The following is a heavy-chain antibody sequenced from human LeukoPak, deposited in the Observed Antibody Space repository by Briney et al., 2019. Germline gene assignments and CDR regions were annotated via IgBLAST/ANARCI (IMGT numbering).Heavy chain of an antibody. CDR3: AKESLRLGYYESSGYYYYFDY. J-gene: IGHJ4*02. CDR1: GFTLSSYG. Sequence: GGSLRLSCAASGFTLSSYGMHWVRQAPGKGLEWVAVISYDGSNKYYADSVKGRFTISRDNSKNTLFLQMNSLRAEDTAVYYCAKESLRLGYYESSGYYYYFDYWGQGTLVTVSS. D-gene: IGHD3-22*01. V-gene: IGHV3-30*18. CDR2: ISYDGSNK.